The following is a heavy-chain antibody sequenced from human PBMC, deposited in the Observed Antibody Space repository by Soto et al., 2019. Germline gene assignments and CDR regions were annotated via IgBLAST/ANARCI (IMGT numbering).Heavy chain of an antibody. V-gene: IGHV3-66*01. CDR2: IYSGGYT. D-gene: IGHD6-19*01. Sequence: GGSLRLSCAASGITVITNYFSWVRQAPGQGLEWVSVIYSGGYTYYADSVKGRFTISRDNSKNTLYLQMNSLRAEDTAVYYCARSLNKYSSGWYSGYYYYGMDVWGQGTTVTVSS. CDR1: GITVITNY. CDR3: ARSLNKYSSGWYSGYYYYGMDV. J-gene: IGHJ6*02.